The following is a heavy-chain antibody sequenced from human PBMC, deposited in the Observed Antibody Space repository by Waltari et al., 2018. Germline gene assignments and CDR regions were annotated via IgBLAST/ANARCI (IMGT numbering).Heavy chain of an antibody. CDR2: IYPGDSDT. CDR3: ARPPHCSGGSCYFAFDI. Sequence: EVQLVQSGAEVKKPGESLKISCKGSGYSFTSYWIGWVRPMPGKGLEWMGIIYPGDSDTRYSPSFQGQVTISADKSISTAYLQWSSLKASDTAMYYCARPPHCSGGSCYFAFDIWGQGTMVTVSS. J-gene: IGHJ3*02. CDR1: GYSFTSYW. V-gene: IGHV5-51*01. D-gene: IGHD2-15*01.